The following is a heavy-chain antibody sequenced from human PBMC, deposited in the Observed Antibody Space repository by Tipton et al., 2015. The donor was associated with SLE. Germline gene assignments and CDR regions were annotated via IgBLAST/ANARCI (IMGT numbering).Heavy chain of an antibody. D-gene: IGHD2-2*01. Sequence: TLSLTCSVSGGSVNSGNYYWTWIRQPAGRRLEWIGHIFTTGNTNYNPSLRSRVTISADTSKNQFSLKLSSVTAADTAVYYCARGGVDGYATSWLDPWGQGTLVTVSS. CDR3: ARGGVDGYATSWLDP. J-gene: IGHJ5*02. CDR1: GGSVNSGNYY. CDR2: IFTTGNT. V-gene: IGHV4-61*09.